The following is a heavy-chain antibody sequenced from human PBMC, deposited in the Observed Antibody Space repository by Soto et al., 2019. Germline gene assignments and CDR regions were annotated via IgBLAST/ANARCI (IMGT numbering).Heavy chain of an antibody. V-gene: IGHV4-30-4*01. CDR2: IYYTGKT. Sequence: SETLSLPCSVSGDYIHVGGYYWTWIRQRPGKGLEWMGHIYYTGKTYYNPPLESRLTMSVDRSKNQFSLRLTSVTAADTAVYFCGREHKSNANCIDHWRQGTLVTVSS. CDR3: GREHKSNANCIDH. CDR1: GDYIHVGGYY. J-gene: IGHJ5*02.